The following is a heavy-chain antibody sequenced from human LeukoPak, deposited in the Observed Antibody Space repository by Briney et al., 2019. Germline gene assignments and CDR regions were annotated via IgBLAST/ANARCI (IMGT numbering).Heavy chain of an antibody. CDR2: IYYNGTA. D-gene: IGHD3-10*01. CDR1: GGSVRSSTW. J-gene: IGHJ3*02. Sequence: SETLSLTCAVSGGSVRSSTWWSWVRQSPGKGLEWIGDIYYNGTANLNPSLTSRVTMSVDKSKDQFSLRLTSVTAADTAMYFCARTFFYGSGTFHRAFDIWGQGTVVIVSS. V-gene: IGHV4-4*02. CDR3: ARTFFYGSGTFHRAFDI.